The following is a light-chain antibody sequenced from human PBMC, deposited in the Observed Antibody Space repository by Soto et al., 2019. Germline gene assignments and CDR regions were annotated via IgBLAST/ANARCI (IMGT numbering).Light chain of an antibody. CDR2: GAS. Sequence: EIVLTQSPGTLSLSPGERATLSCRASQSVSSTYLAWYQQKPGQAPRLLNYGASSRATGIPDRFSGSGSGTDFTLTISNLEPEDFAVYYCQQYGGSPRYTFGQGTKLEIK. CDR3: QQYGGSPRYT. V-gene: IGKV3-20*01. CDR1: QSVSSTY. J-gene: IGKJ2*01.